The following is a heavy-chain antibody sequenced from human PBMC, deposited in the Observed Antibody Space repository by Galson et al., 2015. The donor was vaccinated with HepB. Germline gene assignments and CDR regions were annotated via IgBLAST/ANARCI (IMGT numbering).Heavy chain of an antibody. CDR2: INSNGYYI. J-gene: IGHJ4*02. CDR1: GFNFNIYT. D-gene: IGHD5/OR15-5a*01. V-gene: IGHV3-21*01. Sequence: SLRLSCAASGFNFNIYTMTWVRQAPGKGLEWLSSINSNGYYIFYADSVKGRFTVSKDNAKNSLYLQINSLRDNDTAVYYCMRAHCATSNCLPPYWGQGTLVPFS. CDR3: MRAHCATSNCLPPY.